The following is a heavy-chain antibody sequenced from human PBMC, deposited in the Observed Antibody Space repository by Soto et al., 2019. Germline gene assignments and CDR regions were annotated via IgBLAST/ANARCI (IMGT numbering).Heavy chain of an antibody. CDR1: GFTFSNYG. D-gene: IGHD3-16*01. J-gene: IGHJ4*02. V-gene: IGHV3-30*18. CDR3: AKGPAGGDTHRSADY. Sequence: PGGSLRLSCAASGFTFSNYGMHWVRHAPGKGLEWVAVIRNDGSNEYYADSVKGRFTISRDNPKHTLYLQMNSLRAEDTAVYYCAKGPAGGDTHRSADYWGQGALVTVSS. CDR2: IRNDGSNE.